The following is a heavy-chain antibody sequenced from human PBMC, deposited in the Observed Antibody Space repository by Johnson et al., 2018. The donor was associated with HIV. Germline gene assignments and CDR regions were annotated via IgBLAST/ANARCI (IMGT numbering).Heavy chain of an antibody. CDR1: GFTVSSNY. CDR3: ARAPEVRGVDAFDV. CDR2: IKQDGSEK. J-gene: IGHJ3*01. D-gene: IGHD3-10*01. V-gene: IGHV3-7*02. Sequence: VQLVESGGGLVQPGGSLRLSCAASGFTVSSNYMSWVRQAPGKGLEWVANIKQDGSEKYYVDSVKGRITISRDNAKNSLSLQMNSLRAEETAVYYCARAPEVRGVDAFDVWGQGTMVTVSS.